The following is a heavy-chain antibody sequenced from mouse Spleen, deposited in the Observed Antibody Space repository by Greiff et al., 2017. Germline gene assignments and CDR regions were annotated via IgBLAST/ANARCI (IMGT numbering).Heavy chain of an antibody. Sequence: QVQLKQPGAELVKPGASVKLSCKASGYTFTSYWLHWVKQRPGRGLEWIGRIDPNSGGTKYNEKFKSKATLTVDKPSSTAYMQLSSLTSEDSAVYYCGYSNYVFMDYWGQGTTLTVSS. CDR3: GYSNYVFMDY. CDR2: IDPNSGGT. CDR1: GYTFTSYW. J-gene: IGHJ2*01. D-gene: IGHD2-5*01. V-gene: IGHV1-72*01.